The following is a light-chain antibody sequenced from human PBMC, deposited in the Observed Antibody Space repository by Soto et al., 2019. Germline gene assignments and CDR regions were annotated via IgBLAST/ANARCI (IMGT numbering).Light chain of an antibody. V-gene: IGKV3-20*01. CDR1: QSVSSSY. J-gene: IGKJ1*01. CDR2: GAS. CDR3: RQYGSSPTWT. Sequence: EIVLTQSPGTLSLSPGERATLSCRASQSVSSSYLAWYQQKPGQAPRLLIYGASSRATGIPDRFSGSGSWRYFTLTIIRLAPDDFAVYYCRQYGSSPTWTFGQGTKVEIK.